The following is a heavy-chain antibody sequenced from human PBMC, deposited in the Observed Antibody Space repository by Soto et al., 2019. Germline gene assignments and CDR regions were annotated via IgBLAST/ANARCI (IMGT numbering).Heavy chain of an antibody. CDR1: GFTFSDYY. Sequence: QVHLVESGGGLVKPGGSLRLSCATSGFTFSDYYMTWIRQAPGKGLEWVSSISYSSTYTNHADSVKGRFTISRDNAKNSLFLQMNSLRAEDTAVYYCATVVREGGATEYFDSWGQGTLVTVSS. D-gene: IGHD1-26*01. CDR2: ISYSSTYT. J-gene: IGHJ4*02. V-gene: IGHV3-11*05. CDR3: ATVVREGGATEYFDS.